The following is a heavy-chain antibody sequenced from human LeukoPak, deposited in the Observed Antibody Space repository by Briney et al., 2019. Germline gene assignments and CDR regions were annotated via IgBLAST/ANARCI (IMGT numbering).Heavy chain of an antibody. D-gene: IGHD3-16*01. CDR1: GYTFTGYY. Sequence: ASVKVSCKASGYTFTGYYMHWVRQAPGQGLEWMGWINPNSGGTNYAQKFQGRVTMTRDTSISTAYMELSRLRSDDTAVYYCARGGSAGDRYYSYYYGMDVWGQGTTVTVSS. CDR3: ARGGSAGDRYYSYYYGMDV. J-gene: IGHJ6*02. V-gene: IGHV1-2*02. CDR2: INPNSGGT.